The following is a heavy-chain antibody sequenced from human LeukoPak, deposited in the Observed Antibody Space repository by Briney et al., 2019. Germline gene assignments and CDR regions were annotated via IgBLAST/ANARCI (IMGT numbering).Heavy chain of an antibody. J-gene: IGHJ4*02. D-gene: IGHD3-22*01. CDR2: INPNSGGT. V-gene: IGHV1-2*02. CDR1: GYTFTGYY. Sequence: ASVKVSCKASGYTFTGYYMHWVRQAPGQGLEWMGWINPNSGGTNYAQKFQGRVTMTRDTSISTAYMELSRLRSDDTAVYYCARDPGWYDSSGYYDWYFDYWGQGTLVTVSS. CDR3: ARDPGWYDSSGYYDWYFDY.